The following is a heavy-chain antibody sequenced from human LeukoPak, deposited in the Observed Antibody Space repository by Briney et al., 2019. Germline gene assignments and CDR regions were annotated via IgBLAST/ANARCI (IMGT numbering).Heavy chain of an antibody. J-gene: IGHJ4*02. CDR3: AKDKVQLIRVPAAVEGY. D-gene: IGHD2-2*01. CDR2: IRYDGSNK. V-gene: IGHV3-30*02. CDR1: GFTFSSYG. Sequence: AGGSLRLSCAASGFTFSSYGMHWVRQAPGKGLEWVAFIRYDGSNKYYADSVKGRFTISRDNSKNTLYLQMNSLRAEDTAVYYCAKDKVQLIRVPAAVEGYWGQGSLVTVSS.